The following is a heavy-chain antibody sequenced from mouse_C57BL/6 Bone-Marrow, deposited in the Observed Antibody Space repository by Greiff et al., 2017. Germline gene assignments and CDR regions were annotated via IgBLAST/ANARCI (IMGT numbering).Heavy chain of an antibody. V-gene: IGHV1-26*01. CDR3: AREGLYYDYDVGYFDY. D-gene: IGHD2-4*01. Sequence: EVQLQQSGPELVKPGASVKISCKASGYTFTDYYMNWVKQSHGKSLEWIGDINPNNGGTSYNQKFKGKATLTVDKSSSTAYMELRSLTSEDSAAYYCAREGLYYDYDVGYFDYWGQGTTLTVSS. CDR1: GYTFTDYY. CDR2: INPNNGGT. J-gene: IGHJ2*01.